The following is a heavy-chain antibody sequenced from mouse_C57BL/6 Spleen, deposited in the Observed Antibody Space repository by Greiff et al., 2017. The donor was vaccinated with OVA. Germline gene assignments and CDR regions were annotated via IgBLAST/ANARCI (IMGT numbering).Heavy chain of an antibody. CDR2: INPSSGYT. Sequence: QVQLQQSGAELAKPGASVKLSCKASGYTFTSYWMHWVKQRPGQGLEWIGYINPSSGYTKYNQKFKDKATLTADKSSSTAYMQLSSLTYEDSAVYYYAIITTVVAPGVWGTGTTVTVSS. D-gene: IGHD1-1*01. CDR1: GYTFTSYW. V-gene: IGHV1-7*01. J-gene: IGHJ1*03. CDR3: AIITTVVAPGV.